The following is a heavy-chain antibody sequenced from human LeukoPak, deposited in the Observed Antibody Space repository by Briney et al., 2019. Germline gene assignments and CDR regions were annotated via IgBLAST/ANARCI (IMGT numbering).Heavy chain of an antibody. CDR2: ISYIGST. V-gene: IGHV4-59*11. J-gene: IGHJ3*02. CDR1: ADSFSSHY. D-gene: IGHD4-17*01. Sequence: SETLSRTCAVSADSFSSHYWTWIRQPPGKGLEWIGYISYIGSTDYNPSLKSRVTISIDTSKNQFSLKLSSVTAADTAVYYCARDLVTVTKGFDIWGQGTMVSVFS. CDR3: ARDLVTVTKGFDI.